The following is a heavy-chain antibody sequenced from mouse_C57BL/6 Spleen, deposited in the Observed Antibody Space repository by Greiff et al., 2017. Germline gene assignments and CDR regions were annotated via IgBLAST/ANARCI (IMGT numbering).Heavy chain of an antibody. V-gene: IGHV1-18*01. Sequence: VQLQQSGPELVKPGASVKIPCKASGYTFTDYNMDWVKQSHGKSLEWIGDINPNNGGTIYNQKFKGKATLTVDKSSSTAYMELRSLTSEDTAVYYCARRAYYSNYSAWFAYWGQGTLVTVSA. CDR2: INPNNGGT. D-gene: IGHD2-5*01. J-gene: IGHJ3*01. CDR1: GYTFTDYN. CDR3: ARRAYYSNYSAWFAY.